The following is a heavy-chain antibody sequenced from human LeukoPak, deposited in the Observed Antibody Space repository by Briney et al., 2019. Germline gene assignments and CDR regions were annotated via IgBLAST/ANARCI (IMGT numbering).Heavy chain of an antibody. CDR3: ASASTYSSSWEGAFDY. V-gene: IGHV4-59*01. CDR1: GGSISGYY. Sequence: SETLSLTCTVSGGSISGYYWSWIRQSPGKGLEWIGWIYNSGSTSCSPSLRSRVSISMDTSKSQFSLKLSSVTAADTAVYYCASASTYSSSWEGAFDYWGQGALVTVS. D-gene: IGHD6-13*01. J-gene: IGHJ4*02. CDR2: IYNSGST.